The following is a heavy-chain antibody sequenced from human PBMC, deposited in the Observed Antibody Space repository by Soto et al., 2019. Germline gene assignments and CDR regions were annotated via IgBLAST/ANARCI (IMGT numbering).Heavy chain of an antibody. CDR2: IYWDDDK. D-gene: IGHD3-3*01. CDR3: AHAVALFGVVITYYFDY. J-gene: IGHJ4*02. Sequence: QITLKESGPTLVKPTQTLTLTCTFSGFSPSTSGEVVGWIRQPPGKALEWLAVIYWDDDKRYTPSLKSRLTIAKDTSKNQVVLTMTYMDPVDTATYYCAHAVALFGVVITYYFDYWGQGILITVSS. V-gene: IGHV2-5*02. CDR1: GFSPSTSGEV.